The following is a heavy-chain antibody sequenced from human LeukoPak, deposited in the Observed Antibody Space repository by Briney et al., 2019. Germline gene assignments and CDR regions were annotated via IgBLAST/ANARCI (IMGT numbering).Heavy chain of an antibody. D-gene: IGHD3-22*01. CDR3: ARDHRNYYDSSGSLDY. CDR1: GFTFSSYS. J-gene: IGHJ4*02. V-gene: IGHV3-21*01. Sequence: GGSLRLSCAASGFTFSSYSMNWVRQAPVKGLEWVSSISSSSGYIYYADSVKGRFTISRDNAKNSLYLQMNSLRAEDTAVYYCARDHRNYYDSSGSLDYWGQGTLVTVSS. CDR2: ISSSSGYI.